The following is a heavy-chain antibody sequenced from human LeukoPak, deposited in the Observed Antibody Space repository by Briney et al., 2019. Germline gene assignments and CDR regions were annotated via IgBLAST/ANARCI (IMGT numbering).Heavy chain of an antibody. CDR3: AKSAYYDSSGFYRECYFDY. V-gene: IGHV3-11*01. J-gene: IGHJ4*02. D-gene: IGHD3-22*01. CDR2: ITASGTAM. CDR1: GFTFSDYY. Sequence: GGSLRLSCAASGFTFSDYYMSWIRQAPGKGLEWVSHITASGTAMFYADSVKGRFTISRDNAKNSLYLQMNSLRAEDTAVYYCAKSAYYDSSGFYRECYFDYWGQGTLVTVSS.